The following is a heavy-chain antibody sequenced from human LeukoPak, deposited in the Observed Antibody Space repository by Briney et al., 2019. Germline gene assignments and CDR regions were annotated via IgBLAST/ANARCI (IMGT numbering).Heavy chain of an antibody. D-gene: IGHD2-2*01. CDR2: IDPEDGET. V-gene: IGHV1-24*01. CDR1: GYTLTELS. CDR3: ATKACSSTSCYHYYYYMDV. J-gene: IGHJ6*03. Sequence: ASVKVSCKVSGYTLTELSMHWVRQAPGKGLEWMGGIDPEDGETIYAQKFQGRVTMTEDTSTDTAYMDLSSLRSEDTAVYYCATKACSSTSCYHYYYYMDVWGKGTTVTVSS.